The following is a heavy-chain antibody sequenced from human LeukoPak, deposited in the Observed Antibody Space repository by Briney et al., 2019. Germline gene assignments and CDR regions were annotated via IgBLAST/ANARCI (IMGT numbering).Heavy chain of an antibody. V-gene: IGHV3-23*01. CDR1: GFNFRNHA. CDR2: ISGSGGST. CDR3: ARDNWGTPDGIDGFDL. J-gene: IGHJ3*01. Sequence: GGSLRLSCAASGFNFRNHAMSWVRQASGKGLEWVSVISGSGGSTYYADSVKGRFTISRDNAKNSLYLQMNNLRVEDTAVYYCARDNWGTPDGIDGFDLWGQGTVVTVA. D-gene: IGHD7-27*01.